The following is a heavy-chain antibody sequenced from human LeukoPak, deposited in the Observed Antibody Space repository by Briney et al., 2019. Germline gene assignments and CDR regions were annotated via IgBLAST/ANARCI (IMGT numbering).Heavy chain of an antibody. V-gene: IGHV4-34*01. D-gene: IGHD3-22*01. CDR2: INHSGST. CDR3: ARPLERHYDSSGPDPFDY. J-gene: IGHJ4*02. CDR1: GGSFSGYY. Sequence: SETLSLTCAVYGGSFSGYYWSWIRQPPGKGLEWIGEINHSGSTNYNPSLKSRVTISVDTSKKQFSLKLSSVTAADTAVYYCARPLERHYDSSGPDPFDYWGQGTLVTVSS.